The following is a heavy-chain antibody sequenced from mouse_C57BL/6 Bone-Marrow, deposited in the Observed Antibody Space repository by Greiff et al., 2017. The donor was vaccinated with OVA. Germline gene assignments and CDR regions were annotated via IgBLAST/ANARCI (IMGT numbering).Heavy chain of an antibody. V-gene: IGHV1-81*01. D-gene: IGHD2-5*01. CDR2: IYPRSGNT. Sequence: VQLQQSGAELARPGASVKLSCKASGYTFTSYGISWVKQRTGQGLEWIGEIYPRSGNTYYNEKFKGKATLTADKSSSTAYMELRSLTSEDSAVYFCARASDYSNYPWYFDVWGTGTTVTVSS. J-gene: IGHJ1*03. CDR1: GYTFTSYG. CDR3: ARASDYSNYPWYFDV.